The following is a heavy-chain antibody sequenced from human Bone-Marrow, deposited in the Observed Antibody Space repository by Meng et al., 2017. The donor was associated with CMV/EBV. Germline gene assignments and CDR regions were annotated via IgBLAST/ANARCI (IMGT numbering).Heavy chain of an antibody. CDR3: ARDLPYCSSTSCYSRFDP. J-gene: IGHJ5*02. Sequence: SVKVSCKASGGTFSSYTISWVRQAPGQGLEWMGRIIPILGIANYAQKFQGRVTITADKSTSTAYMELSSLRSEDTAVYYCARDLPYCSSTSCYSRFDPWGEGTLATVSS. CDR2: IIPILGIA. V-gene: IGHV1-69*04. D-gene: IGHD2-2*01. CDR1: GGTFSSYT.